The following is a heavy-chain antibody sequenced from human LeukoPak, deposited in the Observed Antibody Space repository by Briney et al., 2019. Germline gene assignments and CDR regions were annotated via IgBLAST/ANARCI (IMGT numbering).Heavy chain of an antibody. CDR3: AREGWAAAGTVVY. CDR2: IYSGGST. D-gene: IGHD6-13*01. V-gene: IGHV3-66*01. Sequence: GGSLRLSCAASGFTVSSNYMSWVRQAPGKGLEWVSVIYSGGSTYYADSVKGRFTISRDNSKNTLYLQMNSLRAEDTAVYYCAREGWAAAGTVVYWGQGTLVTVSS. CDR1: GFTVSSNY. J-gene: IGHJ4*02.